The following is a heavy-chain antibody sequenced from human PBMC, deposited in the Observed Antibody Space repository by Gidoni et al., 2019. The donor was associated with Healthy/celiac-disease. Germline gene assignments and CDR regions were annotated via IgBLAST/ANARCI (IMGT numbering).Heavy chain of an antibody. V-gene: IGHV4-34*01. CDR2: INHSGST. CDR1: GGSFSGYY. CDR3: ARGDGSGSYYKYYFDY. J-gene: IGHJ4*02. Sequence: QVQLQQWGAGLLKPSETLSLPCAVYGGSFSGYYWSWTRQPPGKGLEWIGEINHSGSTNYNPSLKSRVTISVDTSKNQFSLKLSSVTAADTAVYYCARGDGSGSYYKYYFDYWGQGTLVTVSS. D-gene: IGHD3-10*01.